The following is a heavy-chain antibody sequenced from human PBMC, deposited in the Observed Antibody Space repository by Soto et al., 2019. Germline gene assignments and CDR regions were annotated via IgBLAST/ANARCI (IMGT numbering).Heavy chain of an antibody. V-gene: IGHV3-48*01. D-gene: IGHD6-13*01. J-gene: IGHJ6*02. CDR3: ATWYGNHYFGLDV. CDR1: GYSFDAYI. CDR2: INPRGLTK. Sequence: VQLVESGGALVQPGGSPRLSCAASGYSFDAYIMNWVRQAPGKGLAWVSSINPRGLTKFYADSVRGRFTISRDDASSSLFLQMNNLRAEDTAVYYCATWYGNHYFGLDVWGQGTTVTVSS.